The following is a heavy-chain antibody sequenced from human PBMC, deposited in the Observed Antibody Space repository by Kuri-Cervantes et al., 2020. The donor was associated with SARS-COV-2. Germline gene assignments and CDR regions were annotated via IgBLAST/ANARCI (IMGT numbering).Heavy chain of an antibody. Sequence: SETLSLTCTVSGGSISSSTYYWGWIRQPPGKGLEWIGSIYYSVSTDYNPSLKTRVTISVDTSKNQFSLKLTSVTAADTAVYFGVGIWSNYRFDYWGQGTLVTVSS. CDR2: IYYSVST. CDR1: GGSISSSTYY. D-gene: IGHD3-3*01. J-gene: IGHJ4*02. CDR3: VGIWSNYRFDY. V-gene: IGHV4-39*01.